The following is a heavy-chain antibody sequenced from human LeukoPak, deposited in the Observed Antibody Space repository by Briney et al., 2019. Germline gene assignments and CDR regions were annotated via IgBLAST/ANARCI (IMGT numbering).Heavy chain of an antibody. CDR2: INHSGST. V-gene: IGHV4-38-2*02. CDR1: DYSISSGYY. D-gene: IGHD2-21*02. CDR3: ARCDIVVVTATAHDAFDI. Sequence: SETLSLTCTVSDYSISSGYYWGWIRQPPGKGLEWIGSINHSGSTYYNPSLKSRVTISVDTSKNQFSLKLSSVTAADTAVYYCARCDIVVVTATAHDAFDIWGQGTMVTVSS. J-gene: IGHJ3*02.